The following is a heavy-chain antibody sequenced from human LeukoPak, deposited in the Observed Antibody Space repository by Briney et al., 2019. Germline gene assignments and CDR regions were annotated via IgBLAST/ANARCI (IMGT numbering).Heavy chain of an antibody. D-gene: IGHD3-10*01. Sequence: ASVKVSCKASGYTFTSYDINWVRQATGQGLERMGWMNPNSGNTGYAQKFQGRVTMTRNTSISTAYMELSSLRSEDTAVYYCAREGGAITMVQGAAGAFDIWGQGTMVTVSS. V-gene: IGHV1-8*01. CDR2: MNPNSGNT. CDR3: AREGGAITMVQGAAGAFDI. CDR1: GYTFTSYD. J-gene: IGHJ3*02.